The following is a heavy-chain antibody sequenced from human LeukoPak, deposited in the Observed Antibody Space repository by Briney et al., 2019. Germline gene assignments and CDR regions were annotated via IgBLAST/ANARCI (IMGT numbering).Heavy chain of an antibody. CDR3: ARLSDTAMVTSDY. V-gene: IGHV4-39*01. CDR1: GGSISSSSYY. CDR2: IYYSGST. J-gene: IGHJ4*02. D-gene: IGHD5-18*01. Sequence: SETLSLTCTVSGGSISSSSYYWGWIRQPPGKGLEWIGSIYYSGSTYYNPSLKSRVTIPVDTSKNQFSLKLSSVTAADTAVYYCARLSDTAMVTSDYWGQGTLVTVSS.